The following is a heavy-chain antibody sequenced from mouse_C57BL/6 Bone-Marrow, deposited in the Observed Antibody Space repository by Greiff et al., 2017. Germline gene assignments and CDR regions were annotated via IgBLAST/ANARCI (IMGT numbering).Heavy chain of an antibody. CDR1: GFNIKDDC. Sequence: VQLQQSGAELVRPGASVKLSCTASGFNIKDDCMHWVKQRPEQGLEWIGWIDPENGDTEYASKFQGKATITADTSSNTASLQLSSLPSEDTAVYYCTPITSLVAYWTCDVWDRGTAVTVTA. J-gene: IGHJ1*03. CDR3: TPITSLVAYWTCDV. CDR2: IDPENGDT. V-gene: IGHV14-4*01. D-gene: IGHD1-1*01.